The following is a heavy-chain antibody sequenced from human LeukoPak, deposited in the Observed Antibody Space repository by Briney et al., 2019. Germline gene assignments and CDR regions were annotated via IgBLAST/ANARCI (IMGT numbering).Heavy chain of an antibody. V-gene: IGHV4-34*01. J-gene: IGHJ4*02. D-gene: IGHD6-13*01. CDR1: GGSFSGYY. CDR3: ARVASSSWYGGHGTFDY. Sequence: PSETLSLTCAVYGGSFSGYYWSWIRQPPGKGLEWIGEINHSGSTNYNPSLTSRVTISVDTSKNQFSLNLSSVTAADTAVYYCARVASSSWYGGHGTFDYWGQGTLVTVSS. CDR2: INHSGST.